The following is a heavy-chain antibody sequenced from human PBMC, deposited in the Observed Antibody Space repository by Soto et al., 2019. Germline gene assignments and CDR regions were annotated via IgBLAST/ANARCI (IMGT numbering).Heavy chain of an antibody. CDR2: IYYSGST. CDR1: GGSISSSSYY. V-gene: IGHV4-39*01. J-gene: IGHJ5*02. CDR3: ARAPYSSGWYGPHNWFDP. D-gene: IGHD6-19*01. Sequence: SETLSLTCTVSGGSISSSSYYWGWIRQPPGKGLEWIGSIYYSGSTYYNPSLKSRVTISVDTSKNQFSLKLSSVTAADTAVYYCARAPYSSGWYGPHNWFDPWGQGTLVTVSS.